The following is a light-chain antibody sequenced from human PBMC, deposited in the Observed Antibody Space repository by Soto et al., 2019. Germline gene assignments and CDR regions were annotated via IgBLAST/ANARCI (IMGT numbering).Light chain of an antibody. CDR1: QSVSPSS. V-gene: IGKV3-20*01. J-gene: IGKJ4*02. CDR2: GAS. Sequence: EVVMTQSPATLSVSPGERATLFCWASQSVSPSSLAWYQQRPGQSPRLLIYGASSRATGIPDRFSGRVSGTDFNLIISGLEPEDSAVYYCQQFAGSFGGGTNVDIK. CDR3: QQFAGS.